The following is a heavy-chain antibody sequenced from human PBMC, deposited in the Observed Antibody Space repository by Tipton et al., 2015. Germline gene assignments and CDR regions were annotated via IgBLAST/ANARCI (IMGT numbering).Heavy chain of an antibody. CDR2: ISSSSYI. J-gene: IGHJ4*02. CDR3: GRGGIFSNNWYPFDY. V-gene: IGHV3-21*01. CDR1: GFTFTSYS. D-gene: IGHD1-1*01. Sequence: SLRLSCAASGFTFTSYSMNWVRQAPGKGLEWVSSISSSSYIYYADSVKGRFTISRDNAKNSLYLQMNSLRAEDTAVYYCGRGGIFSNNWYPFDYWGQGTLVTVSS.